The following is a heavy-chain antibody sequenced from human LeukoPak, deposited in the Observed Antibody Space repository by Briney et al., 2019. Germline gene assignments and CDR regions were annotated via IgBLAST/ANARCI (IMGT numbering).Heavy chain of an antibody. Sequence: ASVKVSCKASGYTFTSYDINWVRQATGQGLEWMGWMNPNSGNTGYAQKFQGRVTMTRDTSISTAYMELSRLRSDDTAVYYCARGPRDGDFDYWGQGTLVTVSS. V-gene: IGHV1-8*01. D-gene: IGHD5-24*01. CDR2: MNPNSGNT. CDR3: ARGPRDGDFDY. CDR1: GYTFTSYD. J-gene: IGHJ4*02.